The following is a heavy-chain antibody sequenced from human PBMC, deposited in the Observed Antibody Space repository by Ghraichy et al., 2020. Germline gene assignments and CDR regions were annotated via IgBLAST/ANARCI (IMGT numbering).Heavy chain of an antibody. CDR3: ASYSAMAHGGPGDY. V-gene: IGHV4-34*01. Sequence: SQTLSLTCAVYGGSFIGYYWTRVRHPSGKGLEWNEEINHSGSTNYNPSLKSRVTLSVDTSKNQFSLKLSSLTAEDTAVYHCASYSAMAHGGPGDYWGQGTLVTDSS. D-gene: IGHD5-18*01. J-gene: IGHJ4*02. CDR1: GGSFIGYY. CDR2: INHSGST.